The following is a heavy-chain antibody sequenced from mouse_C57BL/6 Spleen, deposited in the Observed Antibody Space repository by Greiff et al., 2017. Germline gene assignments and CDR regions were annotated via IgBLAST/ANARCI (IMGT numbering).Heavy chain of an antibody. Sequence: QVQLQQSGPELVKPGASVKISCKASGYAFSSSWMNWVKQRPGKGLEWIGRIYPGDGDTNYNGKFKGKATLTADKSSSTAYMQLSSLTSEDSAVYFCAGSYSPYAMDYWGKGNSVTVAS. J-gene: IGHJ4*01. CDR1: GYAFSSSW. V-gene: IGHV1-82*01. CDR3: AGSYSPYAMDY. D-gene: IGHD2-12*01. CDR2: IYPGDGDT.